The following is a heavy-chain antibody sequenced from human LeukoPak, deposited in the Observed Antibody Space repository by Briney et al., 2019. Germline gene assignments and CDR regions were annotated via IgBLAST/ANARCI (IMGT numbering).Heavy chain of an antibody. V-gene: IGHV1-69*06. CDR2: IIPIFGTA. CDR3: ARGWQWLVSRGHWFDP. CDR1: GGTFSSYA. J-gene: IGHJ5*02. Sequence: SVKVSCKASGGTFSSYAISWVRQAPGQGLEWMGGIIPIFGTANYAQKFQGRVTITVDKSTSTAYMELSSLRSEDTAVYYCARGWQWLVSRGHWFDPWGQGTLVTVSS. D-gene: IGHD6-19*01.